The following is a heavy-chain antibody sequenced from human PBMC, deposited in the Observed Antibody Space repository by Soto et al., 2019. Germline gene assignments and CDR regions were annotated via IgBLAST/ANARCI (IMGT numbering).Heavy chain of an antibody. V-gene: IGHV1-18*04. D-gene: IGHD2-21*01. CDR3: ARVNGPGGRGPDFDY. J-gene: IGHJ4*02. CDR1: GYTFTSYG. Sequence: QVQLVQSGAEVKKPGASVKVSCKASGYTFTSYGISWVRQAPGQGLEWMGWISAYNGNTNYAQKLQGRVTMTTDTSTSTAYMELRSLRSDDTAGYCCARVNGPGGRGPDFDYWGQGTLVNVSS. CDR2: ISAYNGNT.